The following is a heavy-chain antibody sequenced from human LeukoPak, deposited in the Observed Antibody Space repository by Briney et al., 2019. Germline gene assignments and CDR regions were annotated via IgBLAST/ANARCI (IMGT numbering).Heavy chain of an antibody. Sequence: GESLNISCKGSGYSFTSYWISWVRQMPGKGLEWMGSIDPTDSYTNYSPSFQGHVTISADKSISTAYLQWSSLKASDTAMYYCARQAPGSGWYDYWGQGTLVTVSS. V-gene: IGHV5-10-1*01. D-gene: IGHD6-19*01. J-gene: IGHJ4*02. CDR1: GYSFTSYW. CDR2: IDPTDSYT. CDR3: ARQAPGSGWYDY.